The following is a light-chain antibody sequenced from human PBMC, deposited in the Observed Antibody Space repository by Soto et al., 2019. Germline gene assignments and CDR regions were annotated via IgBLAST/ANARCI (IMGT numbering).Light chain of an antibody. CDR3: QHYGRSPPYT. CDR1: QSVSSSY. CDR2: GAS. Sequence: EIVLTQSPDTLSLSPGERATLSCRASQSVSSSYLAWYQQRPGQAPRLLIYGASSRATGIPDRFSGSGSGADFTLTISRVEPEDFAVYYCQHYGRSPPYTFGQGTKLEIK. V-gene: IGKV3-20*01. J-gene: IGKJ2*01.